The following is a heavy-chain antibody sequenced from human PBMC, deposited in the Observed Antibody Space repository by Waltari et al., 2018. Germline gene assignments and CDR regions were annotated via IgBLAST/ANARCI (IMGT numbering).Heavy chain of an antibody. J-gene: IGHJ5*02. V-gene: IGHV1-18*01. CDR3: ARERHRLMEEGYLMALDP. Sequence: HVHLVQSGAEVKKPGASVKVACKASGYTFNAYAFSGVRQAPGQVLEWMGWISGNHSHTNHAQKFQGRLIMTKDTSTTTVYMELTYLTSDDTAVYYCARERHRLMEEGYLMALDPWGQGTLVTVSS. CDR1: GYTFNAYA. D-gene: IGHD3-3*01. CDR2: ISGNHSHT.